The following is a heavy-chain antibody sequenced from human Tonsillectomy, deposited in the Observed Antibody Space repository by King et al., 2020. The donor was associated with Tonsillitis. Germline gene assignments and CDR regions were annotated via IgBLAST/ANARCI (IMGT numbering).Heavy chain of an antibody. CDR2: ITSGGST. CDR1: GFTFSSYA. D-gene: IGHD3-22*01. J-gene: IGHJ3*02. V-gene: IGHV3-23*04. Sequence: VQLVESGGGLVQPGGSLRLSCAASGFTFSSYAMSWVRQAPGKGLEWVSTITSGGSTYYADSVKGRFTISRDNSKNTLYLQMNSLRAEDTAVYYCAKEGGVYDSSGYYYSGAFDIWGQGTMVTVSS. CDR3: AKEGGVYDSSGYYYSGAFDI.